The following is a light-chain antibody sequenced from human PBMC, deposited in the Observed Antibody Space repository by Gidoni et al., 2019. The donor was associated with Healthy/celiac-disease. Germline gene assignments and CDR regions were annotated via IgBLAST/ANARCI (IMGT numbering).Light chain of an antibody. CDR1: KLGDKY. V-gene: IGLV3-1*01. CDR2: QDS. Sequence: SYELTQPPSVSVSPGQTASITRSGDKLGDKYACWYQQKPGQSPVLVIYQDSNRPAGIPERFSGSNSGNTATLTISGTQAMDEADYYCQAWDSSTAVFGGGTKLTVL. CDR3: QAWDSSTAV. J-gene: IGLJ2*01.